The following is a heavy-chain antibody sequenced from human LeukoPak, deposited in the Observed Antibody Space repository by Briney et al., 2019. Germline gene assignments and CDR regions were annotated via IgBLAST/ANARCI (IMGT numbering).Heavy chain of an antibody. J-gene: IGHJ6*02. Sequence: GEALKISCQGSGYSFISYWIGWVRQMPGKGLEWMGIIYPGDSDTRYSPSFQGQVTISADKSINTAYLQWSSLKASDTAIYYCARNEGYCSGGSCYPDYHYGMDVWGQGTTVTVSS. V-gene: IGHV5-51*01. D-gene: IGHD2-15*01. CDR2: IYPGDSDT. CDR3: ARNEGYCSGGSCYPDYHYGMDV. CDR1: GYSFISYW.